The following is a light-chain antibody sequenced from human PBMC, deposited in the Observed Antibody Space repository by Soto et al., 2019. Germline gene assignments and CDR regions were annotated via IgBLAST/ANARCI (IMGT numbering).Light chain of an antibody. CDR3: QQYNSYPET. Sequence: DIQMTQSPSTLSASVGDRVTITCRASQSISSWLAWYQQKPGKAPKLLIYDASSLESGVPSRFIGSGSGTEFTLTISSLQPDDFATYYCQQYNSYPETFGQGTKLEIK. J-gene: IGKJ2*01. CDR1: QSISSW. CDR2: DAS. V-gene: IGKV1-5*01.